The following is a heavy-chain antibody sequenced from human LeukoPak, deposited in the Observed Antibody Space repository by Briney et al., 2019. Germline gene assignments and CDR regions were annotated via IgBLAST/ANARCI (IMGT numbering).Heavy chain of an antibody. D-gene: IGHD6-19*01. Sequence: PGGSLRLSCAASGFTFSSYSMNWVRQAPGKGLEWVSSISSSSSYIYYADSAKGRFTISRDNAKNSLYLHMNSLRAEDTAVYYCARGGSSGLSRWGQGTLVTVSS. CDR2: ISSSSSYI. V-gene: IGHV3-21*01. J-gene: IGHJ4*02. CDR1: GFTFSSYS. CDR3: ARGGSSGLSR.